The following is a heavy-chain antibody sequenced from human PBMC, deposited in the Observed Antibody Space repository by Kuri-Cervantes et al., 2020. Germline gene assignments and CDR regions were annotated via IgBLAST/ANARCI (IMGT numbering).Heavy chain of an antibody. J-gene: IGHJ4*01. V-gene: IGHV3-11*04. Sequence: GESLKISCTVSGGSISSGGYYWSWIRQHPGKGLYWVSYITSGSSAIYYADSVKGRFTISRDNAKNSLYLQMNSLRDEDTAVYYCTSGWSNPFDYWGQGTLVTVSS. CDR2: ITSGSSAI. CDR1: GGSISSGGYY. CDR3: TSGWSNPFDY. D-gene: IGHD6-19*01.